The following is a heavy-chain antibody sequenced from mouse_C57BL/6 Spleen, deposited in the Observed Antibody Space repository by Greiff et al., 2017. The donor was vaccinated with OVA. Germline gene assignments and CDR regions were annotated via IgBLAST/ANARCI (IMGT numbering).Heavy chain of an antibody. CDR3: AREGTARDFDY. CDR2: IYPRSGNT. J-gene: IGHJ2*01. CDR1: GYTFTSYG. V-gene: IGHV1-81*01. Sequence: VQLQQSGAELARPGASVKLSCKASGYTFTSYGISWVKQRTGQGLEWIGEIYPRSGNTYYNEKFKGKATLTADKSSSTAYMELRSLTSEDSAVYFCAREGTARDFDYWGQGTTLTVSS. D-gene: IGHD3-3*01.